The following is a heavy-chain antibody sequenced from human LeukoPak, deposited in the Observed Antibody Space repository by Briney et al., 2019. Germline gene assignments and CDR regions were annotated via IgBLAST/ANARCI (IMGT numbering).Heavy chain of an antibody. CDR3: AKTPGLYCSGGSCYVDY. Sequence: GGSLRLSCVASGFTFSSYAMSWVRQAPGKGLEWVSDISSSGGSTYYADSVKGRFTISRDNSKNTLYLQMNSLRAEDTAVYYCAKTPGLYCSGGSCYVDYWGQGTLVTVSS. CDR2: ISSSGGST. J-gene: IGHJ4*02. D-gene: IGHD2-15*01. CDR1: GFTFSSYA. V-gene: IGHV3-23*01.